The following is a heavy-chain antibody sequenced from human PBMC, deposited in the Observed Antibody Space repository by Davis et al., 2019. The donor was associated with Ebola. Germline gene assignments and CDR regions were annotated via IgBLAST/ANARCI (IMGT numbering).Heavy chain of an antibody. J-gene: IGHJ4*02. CDR1: GFTFDDYA. CDR2: ISWDGGST. Sequence: PGGSLRLSCAASGFTFDDYAMHWVRQAPGKGLEWVSLISWDGGSTYYADSVKGRFTISRDNSKNSLYLQMNSLRAEDTALYYCARDRRGEWFPDYWGQGTLVTVSS. D-gene: IGHD3-3*01. CDR3: ARDRRGEWFPDY. V-gene: IGHV3-43D*04.